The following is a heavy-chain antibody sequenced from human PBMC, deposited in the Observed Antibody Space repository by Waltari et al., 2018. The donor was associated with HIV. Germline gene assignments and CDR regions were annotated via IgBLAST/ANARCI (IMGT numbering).Heavy chain of an antibody. CDR3: ARDRSSSWYGKDYYYFGMDV. V-gene: IGHV3-33*01. Sequence: QVQVVQSGGGVVQPGRSLRLSCAGAGYTFSRCGMPCVRQAPGKGLEWVALIWYDGSNKYYADSVKGRFAISRDNSKNTVYLQMNSLRAEDTAVYYCARDRSSSWYGKDYYYFGMDVWGQGTTVTVSS. D-gene: IGHD6-13*01. CDR2: IWYDGSNK. J-gene: IGHJ6*02. CDR1: GYTFSRCG.